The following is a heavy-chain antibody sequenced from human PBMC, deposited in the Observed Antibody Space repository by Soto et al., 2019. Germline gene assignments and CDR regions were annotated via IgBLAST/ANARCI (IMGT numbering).Heavy chain of an antibody. D-gene: IGHD5-12*01. CDR1: GFTFSSYG. CDR3: VNGALSGYGGYDWGYYYYGKDA. J-gene: IGHJ6*04. Sequence: GGSLRLSCSASGFTFSSYGMHWVRQAPGKGLEYVSAISSNGVSTYYADSVKGRFTISRDNSKNTLYLQMSSLRAEDTAVYYCVNGALSGYGGYDWGYYYYGKDAWGNGTTVT. CDR2: ISSNGVST. V-gene: IGHV3-64D*06.